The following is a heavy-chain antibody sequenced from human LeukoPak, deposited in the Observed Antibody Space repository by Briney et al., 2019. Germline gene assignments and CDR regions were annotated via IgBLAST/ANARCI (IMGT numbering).Heavy chain of an antibody. J-gene: IGHJ6*03. Sequence: GESLKISCKGSGYSFTSYWIAWVRQMPGKGLEWMGIIYPGDSDTRYSPSFQGQVTISADKSISTAYLQWSSLKASDTAMYYCARRGYSYPYYYYYMDVWGKGTTVTVSS. V-gene: IGHV5-51*01. D-gene: IGHD5-18*01. CDR3: ARRGYSYPYYYYYMDV. CDR1: GYSFTSYW. CDR2: IYPGDSDT.